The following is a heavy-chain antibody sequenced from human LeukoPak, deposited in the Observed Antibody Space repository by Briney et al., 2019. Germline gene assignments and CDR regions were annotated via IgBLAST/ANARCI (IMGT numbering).Heavy chain of an antibody. V-gene: IGHV1-8*03. CDR3: ARGEILTGYYNPLRYYYGMDV. CDR2: MNPNSGNT. Sequence: ASVKVSCKASGYTFTSYDINWVRQATGQGLEWMGWMNPNSGNTGYAQKFQGRVTITRNTSIGTAYMELSSLRSEDTAVYYCARGEILTGYYNPLRYYYGMDVWGQGTTVTVSS. J-gene: IGHJ6*02. D-gene: IGHD3-9*01. CDR1: GYTFTSYD.